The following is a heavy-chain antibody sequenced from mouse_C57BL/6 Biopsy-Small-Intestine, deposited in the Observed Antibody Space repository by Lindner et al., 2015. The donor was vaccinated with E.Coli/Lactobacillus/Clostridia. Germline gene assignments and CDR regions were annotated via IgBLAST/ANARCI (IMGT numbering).Heavy chain of an antibody. CDR3: ARQPYYFEN. CDR2: INPHSGDT. Sequence: SVKVSCKASGYTFTGYYLQWVRQAPGQGLEWVGWINPHSGDTNYAQKFQGRVTITRDTSISTMYMEVSRLTSDDTAVYYCARQPYYFENWGQGTLVTVSS. V-gene: IGHV1S26*01. D-gene: IGHD1-1*01. J-gene: IGHJ4*01. CDR1: GYTFTGYY.